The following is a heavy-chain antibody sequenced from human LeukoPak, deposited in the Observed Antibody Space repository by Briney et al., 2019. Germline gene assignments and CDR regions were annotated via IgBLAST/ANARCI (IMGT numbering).Heavy chain of an antibody. Sequence: GGSLRLSCAASGFTFSSYAMSWVRQAPGKGLEWVSAISGSGGSTYYAGSVKGRFTISRDNSKNTLSLQMNSLTAEDTAVYYCAKAPLAYCSGGSCYPLDYWGQGTLVTVSS. CDR1: GFTFSSYA. J-gene: IGHJ4*02. CDR3: AKAPLAYCSGGSCYPLDY. CDR2: ISGSGGST. D-gene: IGHD2-15*01. V-gene: IGHV3-23*01.